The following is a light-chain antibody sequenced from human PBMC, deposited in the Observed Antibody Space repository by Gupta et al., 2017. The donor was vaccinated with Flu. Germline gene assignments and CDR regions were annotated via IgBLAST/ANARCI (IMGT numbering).Light chain of an antibody. CDR3: LQDYNYPRT. V-gene: IGKV1-6*01. J-gene: IGKJ2*01. CDR1: EYIRSD. Sequence: GDRVTITCRASEYIRSDLGWYQQKPGRAPQLLIYGASILHSGVPSRFSGGASGTIFTLTINTLQPEDSATYYCLQDYNYPRTFGQGTKLAI. CDR2: GAS.